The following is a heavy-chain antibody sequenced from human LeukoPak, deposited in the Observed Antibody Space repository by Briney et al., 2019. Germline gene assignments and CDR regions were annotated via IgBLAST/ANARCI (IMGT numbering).Heavy chain of an antibody. CDR3: ARDLTFFFRFDY. CDR2: IKQDGSEK. D-gene: IGHD1-14*01. CDR1: GFTFGTFW. V-gene: IGHV3-7*01. J-gene: IGHJ4*02. Sequence: GGSLRLSCEASGFTFGTFWMSWVRQAPGKGLEWVANIKQDGSEKYYVDSVKGRFTISRDNAKNSLYLQMNSLRAEDTAVYYCARDLTFFFRFDYWGQGTLVTVSS.